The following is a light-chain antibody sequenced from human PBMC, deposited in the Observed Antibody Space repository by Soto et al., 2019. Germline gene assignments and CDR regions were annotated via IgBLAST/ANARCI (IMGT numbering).Light chain of an antibody. V-gene: IGKV2-28*01. CDR3: MRALQTPLT. CDR1: QSLLHSNGYNY. J-gene: IGKJ4*01. CDR2: LGS. Sequence: DIVMTQSPLSLPVTPGEPASISCRSSQSLLHSNGYNYLDWYLQKPGQSQQILIYLGSNRASGVPDRFSGSGSGTDFTLKISRVEAEDVGVYYCMRALQTPLTFGGGTKVEIK.